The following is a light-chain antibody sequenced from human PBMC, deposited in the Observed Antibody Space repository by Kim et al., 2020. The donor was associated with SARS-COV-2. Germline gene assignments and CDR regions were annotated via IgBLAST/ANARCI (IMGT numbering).Light chain of an antibody. CDR1: QGISNY. J-gene: IGKJ1*01. V-gene: IGKV1-27*01. Sequence: DIQMTQSPSFLSASVGDRVTITCRASQGISNYLVWYQQKPGKVPKVLIYSASALQSGVPSRFSGSGSGTDFTLTISSLQPEDAATYYCQNYNGFPWKFGQGTKVDIK. CDR3: QNYNGFPWK. CDR2: SAS.